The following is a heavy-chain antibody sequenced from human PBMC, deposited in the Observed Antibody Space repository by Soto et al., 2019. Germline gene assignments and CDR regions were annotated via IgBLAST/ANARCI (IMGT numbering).Heavy chain of an antibody. D-gene: IGHD3-3*01. CDR2: IYYSGST. J-gene: IGHJ6*03. V-gene: IGHV4-59*01. CDR3: ARSWDFGVVKKIRYYYYMDV. CDR1: GGSISSYY. Sequence: SETLSLTCTVSGGSISSYYWSWIRQPPGKGLEWIGYIYYSGSTNYNPSLKSRVTISVDTSKNQFSLKLSSVTAADTAVYYCARSWDFGVVKKIRYYYYMDVWGKGTTVTVSS.